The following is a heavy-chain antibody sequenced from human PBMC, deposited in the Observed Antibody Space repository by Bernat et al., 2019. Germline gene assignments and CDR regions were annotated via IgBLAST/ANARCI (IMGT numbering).Heavy chain of an antibody. V-gene: IGHV4-39*01. D-gene: IGHD3-3*01. Sequence: QLQLQESGPGLVKPSETLSLTCTVSGGSISSSSYYWGWIRQPPGKGLEWIGSIYYSGSTYYNPSLKSRVTISVDTSKNQFSLKLSSVTAADTAVYYCARLSHDFWSGYYLYYFDYWGQGTLVTVSS. CDR2: IYYSGST. J-gene: IGHJ4*02. CDR1: GGSISSSSYY. CDR3: ARLSHDFWSGYYLYYFDY.